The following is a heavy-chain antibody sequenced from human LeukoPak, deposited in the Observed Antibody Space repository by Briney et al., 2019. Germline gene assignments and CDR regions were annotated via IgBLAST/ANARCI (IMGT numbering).Heavy chain of an antibody. CDR3: ARAGLYYYDSSGYSHLPYYFDY. V-gene: IGHV4-59*01. D-gene: IGHD3-22*01. CDR2: IYYSGST. Sequence: SETLSLTCTVSGGSISSYYWSWIRQPPGKGLEWIGYIYYSGSTNYNPSLKSRVTISVDTSKNQFSLKLSSVTAADTAVYYCARAGLYYYDSSGYSHLPYYFDYWGQGTLVTVSS. CDR1: GGSISSYY. J-gene: IGHJ4*02.